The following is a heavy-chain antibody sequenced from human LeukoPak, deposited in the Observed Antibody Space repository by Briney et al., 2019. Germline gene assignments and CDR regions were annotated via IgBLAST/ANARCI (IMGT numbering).Heavy chain of an antibody. V-gene: IGHV3-23*01. CDR3: ARDLSSPRTYFDS. Sequence: GGSLRLSCAASRFTFSSYAMSWVRQAPGKGLEWVSAISGSGGSTYYADSVKGRFTISRDNAKNSLYLQMNSLRAEDTAVYYCARDLSSPRTYFDSWGQGTLVTVSS. CDR2: ISGSGGST. CDR1: RFTFSSYA. J-gene: IGHJ4*02. D-gene: IGHD3-16*02.